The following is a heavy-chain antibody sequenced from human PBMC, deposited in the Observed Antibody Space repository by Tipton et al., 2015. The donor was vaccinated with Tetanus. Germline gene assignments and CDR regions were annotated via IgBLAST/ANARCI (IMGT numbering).Heavy chain of an antibody. J-gene: IGHJ4*02. CDR3: ASGWRYYYDTTGFSDY. D-gene: IGHD3-22*01. CDR2: LYPTGFT. Sequence: GLVKPSETLSLTCTVSGGSISSSSYYWEWIRQPPGKGLQWIGGLYPTGFTYYNPSLKSRVTMSVDTSKNQFSLKLSSVTAADTAVYYCASGWRYYYDTTGFSDYWGQGTLVTVSS. CDR1: GGSISSSSYY. V-gene: IGHV4-39*07.